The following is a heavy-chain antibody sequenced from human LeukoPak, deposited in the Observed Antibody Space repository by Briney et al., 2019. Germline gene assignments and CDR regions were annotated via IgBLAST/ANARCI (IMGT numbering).Heavy chain of an antibody. D-gene: IGHD3-9*01. CDR2: INWNGGST. CDR1: GFTFDDYG. CDR3: ARSGNYDILTGYYNY. V-gene: IGHV3-20*04. Sequence: GSLRLSCAASGFTFDDYGMSWVRQAPGKGLEWVSGINWNGGSTGYADSVKGRFTISRDNAKNSLYLQMNSLRAEDTALYYCARSGNYDILTGYYNYWGQGTLVTVSS. J-gene: IGHJ4*02.